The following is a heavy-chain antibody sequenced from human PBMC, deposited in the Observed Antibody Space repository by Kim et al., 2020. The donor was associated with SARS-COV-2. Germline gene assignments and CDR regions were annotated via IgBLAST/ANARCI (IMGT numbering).Heavy chain of an antibody. J-gene: IGHJ5*02. CDR2: ST. V-gene: IGHV3-64D*06. Sequence: STYDADTVKGRFTISRDNSKNTLYLQRGSLRAEDPAVYYRVKRRPDGFDPWGQGPLVTVSS. CDR3: VKRRPDGFDP.